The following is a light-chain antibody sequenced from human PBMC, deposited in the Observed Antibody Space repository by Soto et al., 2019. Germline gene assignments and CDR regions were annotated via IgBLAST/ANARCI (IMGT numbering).Light chain of an antibody. V-gene: IGLV2-8*01. Sequence: QSALVQPPSASGYPGQSVTISCTGTSSDVGAYNYVSWFQQDPGKAPNLIIYDVNRRSSGVPDRFSGSKSGNTASLTVSGLQADDEADYYCASHAGGSVVFGGGTKVTVL. CDR2: DVN. J-gene: IGLJ2*01. CDR1: SSDVGAYNY. CDR3: ASHAGGSVV.